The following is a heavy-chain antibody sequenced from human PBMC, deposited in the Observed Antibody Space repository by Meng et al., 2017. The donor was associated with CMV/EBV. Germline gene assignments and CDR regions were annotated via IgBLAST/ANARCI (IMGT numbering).Heavy chain of an antibody. CDR3: ATDWSRQLLGS. D-gene: IGHD1-26*01. Sequence: GGSLRLSCAASGLTFSNVWMSWVRQAPGKGLEWVGRIKTKIDGETADFAAPVKGRFSISRDDSKNTLYLQMNSLKAEDTAVYYCATDWSRQLLGSWGQGTLVTVSS. J-gene: IGHJ4*02. CDR2: IKTKIDGETA. V-gene: IGHV3-15*01. CDR1: GLTFSNVW.